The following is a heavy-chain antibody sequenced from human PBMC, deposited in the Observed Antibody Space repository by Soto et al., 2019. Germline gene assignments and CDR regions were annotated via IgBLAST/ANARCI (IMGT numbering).Heavy chain of an antibody. CDR3: ARDLRGTGYFFPEY. V-gene: IGHV4-34*01. D-gene: IGHD3-9*01. J-gene: IGHJ4*02. CDR2: INQSGST. Sequence: SETLSLTCAVYGGSFSGYYWSWIRQHPGKGLEWIGEINQSGSTNYNPSLKSRVTISVDTSKNQFSLKLSSVTAADTAVYYCARDLRGTGYFFPEYWGKGNKVIVSS. CDR1: GGSFSGYY.